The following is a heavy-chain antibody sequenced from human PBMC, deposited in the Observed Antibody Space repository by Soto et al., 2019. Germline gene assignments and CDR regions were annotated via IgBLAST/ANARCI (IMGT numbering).Heavy chain of an antibody. CDR3: ARDSLYYYGMDV. Sequence: GGSLRLSCAASGFTFSSYDMHWVRQATGKGLEWVSAIGTAGETYYPSSMKGRFTISRENAKNSLYLQMNSLRAEDTAVYYCARDSLYYYGMDVWGQGTTVTVSS. V-gene: IGHV3-13*01. CDR2: IGTAGET. CDR1: GFTFSSYD. J-gene: IGHJ6*02.